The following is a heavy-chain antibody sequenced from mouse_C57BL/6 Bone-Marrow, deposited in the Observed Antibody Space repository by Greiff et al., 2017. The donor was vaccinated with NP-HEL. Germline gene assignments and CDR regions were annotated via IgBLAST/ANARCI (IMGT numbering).Heavy chain of an antibody. Sequence: VQLQESEGGLVQPGSSMKLSCTASGFTFSDYYMAWVRQVPEKGLEWVANINYHGSSTYYLDSLKSRFIISRDNAKNILYLQMSSLKSEDTATYYCARDIYYYGSSYVGWYFDVWGTGTTVTVSS. V-gene: IGHV5-16*01. CDR2: INYHGSST. D-gene: IGHD1-1*01. CDR1: GFTFSDYY. CDR3: ARDIYYYGSSYVGWYFDV. J-gene: IGHJ1*03.